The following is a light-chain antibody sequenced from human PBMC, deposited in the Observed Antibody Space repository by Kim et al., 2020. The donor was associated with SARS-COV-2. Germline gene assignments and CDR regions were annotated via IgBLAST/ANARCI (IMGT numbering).Light chain of an antibody. CDR3: QHYSRFPYT. CDR2: LAS. Sequence: SASVGDRVPITCRASDNIGTWLALYQQKPGRAPSLLIYLASTLESGVPSRFSGTGSGTEFSLSITSLQPDDFATYYCQHYSRFPYTFGQGTKLEI. J-gene: IGKJ2*01. CDR1: DNIGTW. V-gene: IGKV1-5*03.